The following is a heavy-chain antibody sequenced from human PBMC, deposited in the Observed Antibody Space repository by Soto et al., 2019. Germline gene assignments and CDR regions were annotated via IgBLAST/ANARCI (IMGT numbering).Heavy chain of an antibody. CDR1: GFNFNTYG. V-gene: IGHV3-30*18. CDR3: AKAQRGSGTHSDY. J-gene: IGHJ4*02. D-gene: IGHD3-16*01. Sequence: HHGGSLRLCFASSGFNFNTYGMHWFRQAPGKGLEWVAVISYDGSYKYYADSVKGRFTISRDNSKNTLHLQMNSLRVEDTAVYYCAKAQRGSGTHSDYWGQGPLVTVSS. CDR2: ISYDGSYK.